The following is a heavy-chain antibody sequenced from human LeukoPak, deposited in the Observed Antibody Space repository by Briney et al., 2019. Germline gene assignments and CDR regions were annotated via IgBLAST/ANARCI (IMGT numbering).Heavy chain of an antibody. CDR2: IWYDGSNK. CDR3: AKDASGSADY. CDR1: GFTFSSYG. D-gene: IGHD3-10*01. Sequence: PGRSLRLSCAASGFTFSSYGMHWVRQAPGKGLEWVAVIWYDGSNKYYADSVKGRFTISRDNSKNTLYLQMNSLRAEDTAVYYCAKDASGSADYWGQGTLVTVSS. V-gene: IGHV3-33*06. J-gene: IGHJ4*02.